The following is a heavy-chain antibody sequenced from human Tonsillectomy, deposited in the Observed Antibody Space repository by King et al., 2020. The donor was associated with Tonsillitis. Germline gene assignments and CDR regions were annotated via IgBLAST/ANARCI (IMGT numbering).Heavy chain of an antibody. J-gene: IGHJ3*02. V-gene: IGHV4-39*01. CDR3: ARRATGIVVVPATRDAFDI. CDR2: IYYSGST. D-gene: IGHD2-2*01. CDR1: GGSISSSSYF. Sequence: VQLQESGPGLVKPSETLSLTCKVSGGSISSSSYFWDWIRQPPGKGLEWIGSIYYSGSTYYNPSLKSRVTISVDTSKNQFSLKLSSVTAAATAVYYCARRATGIVVVPATRDAFDIWGQGTMVTVSS.